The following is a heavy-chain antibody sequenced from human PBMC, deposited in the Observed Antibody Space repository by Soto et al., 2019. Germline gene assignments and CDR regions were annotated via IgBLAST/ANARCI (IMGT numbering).Heavy chain of an antibody. CDR2: ISGSGGST. V-gene: IGHV3-23*01. J-gene: IGHJ4*02. CDR3: AKDEGRLLWFGELLYPFDY. D-gene: IGHD3-10*01. Sequence: GGSLRLSCAASGFTFSSYAMSWVRQAPGKGLEWVSAISGSGGSTYYADSVKGRFTISRDNSKNTLYLQMNSLRAEDTAVYYCAKDEGRLLWFGELLYPFDYWGQGTLVTVSS. CDR1: GFTFSSYA.